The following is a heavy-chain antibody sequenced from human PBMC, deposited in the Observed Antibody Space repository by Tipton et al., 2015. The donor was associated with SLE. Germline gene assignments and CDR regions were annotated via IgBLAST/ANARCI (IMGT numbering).Heavy chain of an antibody. CDR2: IKQDGSEK. Sequence: SLRLSCAASGFTFSSYWMSWVRQAPGKGLEWVANIKQDGSEKYYVDSVKGRFTISRDNSKNTLYLQMNSLRAEDTAVYYCAKVPLRGAAAQIQHWGQGTLVTVSS. D-gene: IGHD6-13*01. CDR3: AKVPLRGAAAQIQH. J-gene: IGHJ1*01. CDR1: GFTFSSYW. V-gene: IGHV3-7*01.